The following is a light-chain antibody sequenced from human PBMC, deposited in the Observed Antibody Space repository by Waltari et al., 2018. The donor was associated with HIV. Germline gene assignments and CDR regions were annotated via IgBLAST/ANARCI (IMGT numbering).Light chain of an antibody. Sequence: DIQMTQSPSYLSASVGDRVSITCQASQDISYYLNWYQQKPGKAPKLLIYDASRLQRGVPSRFSGGGSGTDFTFTISSLQPEDIATYYCQQYASMFTFGPGTKVNIK. CDR3: QQYASMFT. V-gene: IGKV1-33*01. J-gene: IGKJ3*01. CDR2: DAS. CDR1: QDISYY.